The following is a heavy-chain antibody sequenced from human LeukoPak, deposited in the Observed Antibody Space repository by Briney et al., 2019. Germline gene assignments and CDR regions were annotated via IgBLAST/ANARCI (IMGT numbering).Heavy chain of an antibody. CDR2: INRDGSST. CDR3: ARDTSGTFDY. J-gene: IGHJ4*02. V-gene: IGHV3-74*01. Sequence: GGSLTLFCAASGFTFSSYWMHWLRHAPGKGLVWVSRINRDGSSTRYADSVKGRFTFSRDNAKNTLYLQMNSLRAEDTAVYYCARDTSGTFDYWGQGTLVTVSS. CDR1: GFTFSSYW. D-gene: IGHD2-8*01.